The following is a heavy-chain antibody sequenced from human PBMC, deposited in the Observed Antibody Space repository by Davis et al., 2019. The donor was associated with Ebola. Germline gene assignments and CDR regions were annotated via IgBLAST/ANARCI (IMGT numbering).Heavy chain of an antibody. Sequence: GESLKISCAASGFTFSSYWMHWVRQAPGKGLVWVSRINSDGRTTDYADSVKGRFTISRDNAKNALYLQMNSLRAEDTAVYYCARKTDYSSAEDAFDIWGQGTMVTVSS. V-gene: IGHV3-74*01. CDR3: ARKTDYSSAEDAFDI. CDR1: GFTFSSYW. D-gene: IGHD3-22*01. J-gene: IGHJ3*02. CDR2: INSDGRTT.